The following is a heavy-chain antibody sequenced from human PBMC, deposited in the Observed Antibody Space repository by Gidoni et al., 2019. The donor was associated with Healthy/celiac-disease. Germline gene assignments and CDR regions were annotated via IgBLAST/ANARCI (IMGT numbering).Heavy chain of an antibody. Sequence: EVQLVESGGGLVKPGGSLRLSCAASGFTFSIAWLSWVRQAPGKGLEWVGRIKSKTDGGTTDDAAPVKGRFTISRDDSKNTLYLQMNSLKTEDTAVYYCTTLPPLYNWNSVHFDYWGQGTLVTVSS. J-gene: IGHJ4*02. V-gene: IGHV3-15*01. CDR3: TTLPPLYNWNSVHFDY. CDR2: IKSKTDGGTT. CDR1: GFTFSIAW. D-gene: IGHD1-7*01.